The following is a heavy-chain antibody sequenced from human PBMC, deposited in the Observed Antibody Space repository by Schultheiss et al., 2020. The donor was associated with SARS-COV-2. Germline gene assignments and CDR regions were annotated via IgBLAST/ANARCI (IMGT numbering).Heavy chain of an antibody. Sequence: GESLKISCAASGFTFSSYAMHWVRQAPGKGLEWVAVIWYDGSNKYYADSVKGRFTISRDNAKNSLYLQMNSLRAEDTAVYYCARDYDILTGYYNVDAFDIWGQGTMVTVSS. J-gene: IGHJ3*02. V-gene: IGHV3-30*04. CDR3: ARDYDILTGYYNVDAFDI. CDR2: IWYDGSNK. CDR1: GFTFSSYA. D-gene: IGHD3-9*01.